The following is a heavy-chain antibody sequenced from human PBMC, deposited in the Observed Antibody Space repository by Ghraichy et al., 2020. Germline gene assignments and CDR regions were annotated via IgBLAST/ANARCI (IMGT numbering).Heavy chain of an antibody. V-gene: IGHV3-11*01. D-gene: IGHD5-18*01. CDR3: ARGTLDTAMVMNDAFDI. Sequence: GGSLRLSCAASGFTFSDYYMSWIRQAPGKGLEWVSYISSSGSTIYYADSVKGRFTISRDNAKNSLYLQMNSLRAEDTAVYYCARGTLDTAMVMNDAFDIWGQGTMVTVSS. J-gene: IGHJ3*02. CDR2: ISSSGSTI. CDR1: GFTFSDYY.